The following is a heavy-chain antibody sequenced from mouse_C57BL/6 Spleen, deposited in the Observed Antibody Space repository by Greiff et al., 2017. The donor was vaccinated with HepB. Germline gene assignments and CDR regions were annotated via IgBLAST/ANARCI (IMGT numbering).Heavy chain of an antibody. D-gene: IGHD1-3*01. CDR2: IWAGGST. J-gene: IGHJ2*01. Sequence: VQGVESGPGLVAPSQSLSITCTVSGFSLTSYGVHWVRQPPGKGLEWLGVIWAGGSTNYNSALMSRLSISKDNSKSQVFLKMNSLQTAATAMYYCARLEDIWGQGTTLTVSS. CDR3: ARLEDI. CDR1: GFSLTSYG. V-gene: IGHV2-9*02.